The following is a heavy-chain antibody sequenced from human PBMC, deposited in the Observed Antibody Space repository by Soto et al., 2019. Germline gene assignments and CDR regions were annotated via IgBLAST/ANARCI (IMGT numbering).Heavy chain of an antibody. CDR3: ARVPGP. Sequence: PPETLSLACIVSSGSISRGGYSWSWIRQPPGKGLEWIGYIYHSGSTYYNPSLKSRVTISVDRSKNQFSLKLSSVTAADTALYYCARVPGPWGQGTLVTVSS. CDR1: SGSISRGGYS. V-gene: IGHV4-30-2*01. J-gene: IGHJ5*02. CDR2: IYHSGST.